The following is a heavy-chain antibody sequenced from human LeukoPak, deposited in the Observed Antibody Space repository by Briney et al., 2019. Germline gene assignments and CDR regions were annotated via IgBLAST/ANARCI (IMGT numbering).Heavy chain of an antibody. CDR1: GFTFSSYS. CDR3: AREKISSIAAPFDP. CDR2: ISSSSSTI. J-gene: IGHJ5*02. Sequence: GGSLRLSCAASGFTFSSYSMNWVRQAPGKGLEWVSYISSSSSTICYADSVKGRFTISRDNAKNSLYLQMNSLRAEDTAVYYCAREKISSIAAPFDPWGQGTLVTVSS. D-gene: IGHD6-6*01. V-gene: IGHV3-48*04.